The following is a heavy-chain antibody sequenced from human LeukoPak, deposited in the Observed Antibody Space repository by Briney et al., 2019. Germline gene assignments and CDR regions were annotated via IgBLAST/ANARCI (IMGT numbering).Heavy chain of an antibody. V-gene: IGHV1-2*02. Sequence: ASVKVSCKASGYTFTGQFMHWVRQAPGQGLEWMGWMNPNTGDTNYAQSFQGRLAMTRDTTITTAYMELSRLTSNDTAVYYCASYPRYMSSPPFDCWGQGTLVTVSS. CDR2: MNPNTGDT. CDR1: GYTFTGQF. D-gene: IGHD5-12*01. J-gene: IGHJ4*02. CDR3: ASYPRYMSSPPFDC.